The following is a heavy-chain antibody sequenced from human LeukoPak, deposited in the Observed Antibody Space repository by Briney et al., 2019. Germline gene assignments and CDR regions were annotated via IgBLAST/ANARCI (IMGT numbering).Heavy chain of an antibody. Sequence: GGSLRLSCAASGFTFSSNAMSWVRQAPGKGLEWVSGIGGDSRTHYADSVEGRFTISRDNSKNTLYLQMNSLRAEDTAVYYCAKGDGSGEYYYYYYCMDVWGQGTTVTVSS. CDR2: IGGDSRT. V-gene: IGHV3-23*01. J-gene: IGHJ6*02. CDR3: AKGDGSGEYYYYYYCMDV. D-gene: IGHD3-10*01. CDR1: GFTFSSNA.